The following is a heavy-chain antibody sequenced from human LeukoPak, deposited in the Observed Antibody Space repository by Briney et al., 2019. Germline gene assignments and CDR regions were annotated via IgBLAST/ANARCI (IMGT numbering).Heavy chain of an antibody. D-gene: IGHD5-18*01. V-gene: IGHV3-48*04. CDR1: GFTFSSYS. CDR3: ARDLSGVTGYTYGRGIDY. CDR2: ISSSSSTI. Sequence: GGSLRLSCAASGFTFSSYSMNWVRQAPGKGLEWVSYISSSSSTIYYADSVKGRFTISSDNAKNSLYLQMNSLRAEDTAVYYCARDLSGVTGYTYGRGIDYWGQGTLVTVSS. J-gene: IGHJ4*02.